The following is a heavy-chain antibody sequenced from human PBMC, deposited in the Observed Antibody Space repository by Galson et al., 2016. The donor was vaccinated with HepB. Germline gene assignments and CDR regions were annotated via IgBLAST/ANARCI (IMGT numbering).Heavy chain of an antibody. J-gene: IGHJ1*01. V-gene: IGHV3-30*18. CDR2: ISHEGRKK. D-gene: IGHD3-9*01. CDR3: AKEGGSRYFDWLLKNGYFQH. CDR1: GFSFSRYA. Sequence: SLRLSCAASGFSFSRYAMHWVRQAPGKGLEWVAVISHEGRKKYYADSVKGRFTISRDNSKNSLDLQMSTLRADDTAVYFCAKEGGSRYFDWLLKNGYFQHWGRGTLVTVSS.